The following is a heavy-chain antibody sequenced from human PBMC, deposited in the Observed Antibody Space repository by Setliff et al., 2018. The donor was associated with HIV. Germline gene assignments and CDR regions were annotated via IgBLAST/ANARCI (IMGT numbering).Heavy chain of an antibody. Sequence: ASVKVSCKASGYTFTGYYMHWVRQAPGQGLEWMGWINPNRGGTNYAQKFQGRATMTRDTSISTGYMELTRLRSDDTAVYYCARVVGADNWFDPWGQGTLVTVSS. CDR1: GYTFTGYY. D-gene: IGHD1-26*01. V-gene: IGHV1-2*02. CDR3: ARVVGADNWFDP. CDR2: INPNRGGT. J-gene: IGHJ5*02.